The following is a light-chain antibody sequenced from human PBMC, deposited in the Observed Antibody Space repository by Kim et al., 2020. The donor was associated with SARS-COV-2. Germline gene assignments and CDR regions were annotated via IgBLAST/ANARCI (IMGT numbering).Light chain of an antibody. Sequence: SPGQTASITCSGDKLGDKDAYWYQQKQGQSPGLVIYQDRKRHSGIPERFSGSNSGKTATLTISGTQAMDEADDYCQGWDSSTAPYVFGTGTKVTVL. CDR1: KLGDKD. J-gene: IGLJ1*01. CDR2: QDR. V-gene: IGLV3-1*01. CDR3: QGWDSSTAPYV.